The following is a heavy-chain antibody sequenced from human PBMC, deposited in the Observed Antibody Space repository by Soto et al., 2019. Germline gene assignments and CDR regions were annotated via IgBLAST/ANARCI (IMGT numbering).Heavy chain of an antibody. Sequence: PGGSLRLSCAASGFTFSSYAMSWVRQAPGKGLEWVSAISGSGGSTYYADSVKGRFTISRDNSKNTLYLQMNSLRAEDTAVYYCARDQSLWFGELYDAFDIWGQGTMVTVSS. CDR2: ISGSGGST. J-gene: IGHJ3*02. D-gene: IGHD3-10*01. V-gene: IGHV3-23*01. CDR1: GFTFSSYA. CDR3: ARDQSLWFGELYDAFDI.